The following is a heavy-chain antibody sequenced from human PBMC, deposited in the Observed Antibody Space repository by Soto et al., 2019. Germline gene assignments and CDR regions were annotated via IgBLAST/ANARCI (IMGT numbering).Heavy chain of an antibody. Sequence: QVRLRESGPQVVEPSATLSLNCNVSGGAFRSYFWWWIRQSPGKGLEWIGNIHSSGRSNYNPSFKSRVSMSIGTYKNQFSVRLTSVTPAYTAVYYCARDDPFDPWGQGILVTVSS. J-gene: IGHJ5*02. CDR1: GGAFRSYF. CDR2: IHSSGRS. V-gene: IGHV4-59*01. CDR3: ARDDPFDP.